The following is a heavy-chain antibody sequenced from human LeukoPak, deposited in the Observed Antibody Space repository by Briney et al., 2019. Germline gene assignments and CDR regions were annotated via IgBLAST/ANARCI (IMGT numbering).Heavy chain of an antibody. V-gene: IGHV4-59*01. Sequence: SETLSLTCTVSGGSTSSYYWSWIRQPPGKGLEWIGYIYYSGSTNYNPSLKSRVTISVDTSKNQFSLKLSSVTAADTAVYYCARSFRRGYYYMDVWGKGTTVTVSS. CDR1: GGSTSSYY. CDR2: IYYSGST. D-gene: IGHD3-16*01. J-gene: IGHJ6*03. CDR3: ARSFRRGYYYMDV.